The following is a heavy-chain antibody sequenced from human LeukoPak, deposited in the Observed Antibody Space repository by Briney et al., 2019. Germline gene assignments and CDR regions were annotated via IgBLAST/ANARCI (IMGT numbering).Heavy chain of an antibody. CDR3: GRAFPPLRTSSAGDL. D-gene: IGHD3-16*01. CDR2: ISGLSSHI. Sequence: GGSLRLSCSASGFTFSDYDMTWVRQAPGKGLEWVSSISGLSSHIYYGDSVKGRFSISRDNAKNSLYLQMNSLGAEDTAVYYCGRAFPPLRTSSAGDLWSQGTLVTVSS. J-gene: IGHJ4*02. CDR1: GFTFSDYD. V-gene: IGHV3-21*01.